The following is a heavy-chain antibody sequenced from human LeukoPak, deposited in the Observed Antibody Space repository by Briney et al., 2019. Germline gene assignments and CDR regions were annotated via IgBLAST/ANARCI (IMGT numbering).Heavy chain of an antibody. J-gene: IGHJ4*02. D-gene: IGHD2-15*01. CDR1: VDSVSSNSAA. CDR2: TYYRFKWYN. CDR3: ARDQGYCSGGSCYEPIDY. Sequence: SQTLSLTCAISVDSVSSNSAAWNWIRQSPSRCLEWLGRTYYRFKWYNDYAVSVKSLITINPDTSKNQFSLQLNSVTPEDTAVYYCARDQGYCSGGSCYEPIDYWGQGTLVTVSS. V-gene: IGHV6-1*01.